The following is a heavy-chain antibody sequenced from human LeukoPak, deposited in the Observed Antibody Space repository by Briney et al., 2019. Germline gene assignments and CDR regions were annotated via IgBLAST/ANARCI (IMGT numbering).Heavy chain of an antibody. D-gene: IGHD3-16*01. Sequence: SETLSLTCTVSGVPISSYYWSWIRQPPGKGLEWIGYIYYTGSTNYNPSLKSRVTISVDTSKNQFSLKLSSVTAADTAVYYCARGGGDGLFDYWGQGTLVTVSS. CDR2: IYYTGST. V-gene: IGHV4-59*01. CDR1: GVPISSYY. J-gene: IGHJ4*02. CDR3: ARGGGDGLFDY.